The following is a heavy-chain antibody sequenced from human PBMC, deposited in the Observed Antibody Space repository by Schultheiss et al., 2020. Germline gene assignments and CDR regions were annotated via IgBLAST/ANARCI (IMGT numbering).Heavy chain of an antibody. Sequence: ASVKVSCTASGYTFTSYEINWVRQATGQGLEWMGWMNPNSGNTGYAQKFQGRVTMTRATSITTAYMELSSLTSDDTAVYYCARGGDIKYWGQGSLVNVSS. CDR1: GYTFTSYE. J-gene: IGHJ4*02. V-gene: IGHV1-8*01. D-gene: IGHD3-9*01. CDR2: MNPNSGNT. CDR3: ARGGDIKY.